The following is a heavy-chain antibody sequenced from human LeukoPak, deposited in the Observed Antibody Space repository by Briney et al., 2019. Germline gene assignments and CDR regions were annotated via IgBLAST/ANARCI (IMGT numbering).Heavy chain of an antibody. V-gene: IGHV3-23*01. CDR3: ARDLYGDSNY. CDR1: GFTFSSYA. Sequence: PGGSLRLSCAASGFTFSSYAMSWVRQAPGKGLEWVSGISGSGGSTYYADSVKGRFTISRDNSKNTLYLQMNSLRAEDTAVYYCARDLYGDSNYWGQGTLVTVSS. J-gene: IGHJ4*02. D-gene: IGHD4-17*01. CDR2: ISGSGGST.